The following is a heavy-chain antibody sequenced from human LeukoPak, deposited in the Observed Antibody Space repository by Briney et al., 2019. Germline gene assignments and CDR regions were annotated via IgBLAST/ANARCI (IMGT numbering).Heavy chain of an antibody. CDR1: GGSISTYY. CDR3: ARYPPYDFWSGYYTDGDY. V-gene: IGHV4-59*01. CDR2: IYYSGST. J-gene: IGHJ4*02. Sequence: SETLSLTCTVSGGSISTYYWSWIRQPPGKGLEWIGYIYYSGSTNYNPSLESRVTISVDTSKNQFSLKLSSVTAADTAVYYCARYPPYDFWSGYYTDGDYWGQGTLVTVSS. D-gene: IGHD3-3*01.